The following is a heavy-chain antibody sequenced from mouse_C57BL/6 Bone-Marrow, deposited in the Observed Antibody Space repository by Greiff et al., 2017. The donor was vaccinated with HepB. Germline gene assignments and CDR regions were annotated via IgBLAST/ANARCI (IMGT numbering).Heavy chain of an antibody. V-gene: IGHV1-42*01. D-gene: IGHD2-1*01. Sequence: EVKLMESGPELVKPGASVKISCKASGYSFTGYYMNWVKQSPEKSLEWIGEINPSTGGTTYNQKFKAKATLTVDKSSSTAYMQLKSLTSEDSAVYYCARKLQSRNYFDYWGQGTTLTVSS. CDR3: ARKLQSRNYFDY. CDR2: INPSTGGT. CDR1: GYSFTGYY. J-gene: IGHJ2*01.